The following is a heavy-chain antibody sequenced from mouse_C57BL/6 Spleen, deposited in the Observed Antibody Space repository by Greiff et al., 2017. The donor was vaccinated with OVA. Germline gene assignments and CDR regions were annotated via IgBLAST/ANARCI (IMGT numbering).Heavy chain of an antibody. V-gene: IGHV1-50*01. J-gene: IGHJ4*01. D-gene: IGHD3-3*01. Sequence: QVQLQQSGAELVKPGASVKLSCKASGYTFTSYWMQWVKQRPGQGLEWIGEIDPSDSYTNHNQKFKGKATLTVDTSSSTAYMQLSSLTSEDSAVYYCARPGHAMDYWGQGTSVTVSS. CDR3: ARPGHAMDY. CDR1: GYTFTSYW. CDR2: IDPSDSYT.